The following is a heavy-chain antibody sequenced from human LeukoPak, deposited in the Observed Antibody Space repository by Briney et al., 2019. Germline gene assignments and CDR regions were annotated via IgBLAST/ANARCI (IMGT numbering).Heavy chain of an antibody. V-gene: IGHV4-34*01. CDR1: GGSFSGYY. Sequence: SETLSLTCAVYGGSFSGYYWSWIRQPPGKGLEWIGEINHSGSTNYNPSLKGRVTISVDTSKNQFSLKLSSVTAADTAVYYCARGPFEYYYDSSGYYYWGQGTLVTVSS. CDR3: ARGPFEYYYDSSGYYY. J-gene: IGHJ4*02. D-gene: IGHD3-22*01. CDR2: INHSGST.